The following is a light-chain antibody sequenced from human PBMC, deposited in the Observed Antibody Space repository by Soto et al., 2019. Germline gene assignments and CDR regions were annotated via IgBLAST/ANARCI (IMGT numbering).Light chain of an antibody. CDR1: QSVSSN. Sequence: EIVITQSPSTVSVSPGERATLSCRASQSVSSNLAWYQQKPGQAPRLLIYDASTRATVIPARFSGSGSGTEFTLTISSLQSEDFAVYYCQQYNDWPPITFGQGTRLEIK. J-gene: IGKJ5*01. CDR3: QQYNDWPPIT. V-gene: IGKV3-15*01. CDR2: DAS.